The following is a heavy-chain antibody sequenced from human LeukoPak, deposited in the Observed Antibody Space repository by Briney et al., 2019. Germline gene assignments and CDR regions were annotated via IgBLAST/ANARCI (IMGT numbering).Heavy chain of an antibody. V-gene: IGHV3-73*01. Sequence: GGSLRLSCAASGFTFSGSAIHWVRQASGKGLEWVARIRTKAESYATAYVASVKGRFTISRDDSKNTAYLQMDSLKTEDTAMYYCTRLSGGNSDSYYYGLDVWGQGTTVTVSS. D-gene: IGHD4-23*01. CDR2: IRTKAESYAT. CDR3: TRLSGGNSDSYYYGLDV. J-gene: IGHJ6*02. CDR1: GFTFSGSA.